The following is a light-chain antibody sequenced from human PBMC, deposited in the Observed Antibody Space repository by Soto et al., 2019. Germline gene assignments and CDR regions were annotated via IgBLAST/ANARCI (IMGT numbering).Light chain of an antibody. CDR2: AAS. CDR1: QSISTY. J-gene: IGKJ2*01. CDR3: QQTYSTPQT. Sequence: DIQMTQSPSSLSASVGDRVTITCRASQSISTYLNWYQQKPGKAPKLLIYAASNLQSGVPSRFSGSGSGTDCTLTISSLQPEDFATYSCQQTYSTPQTFGQGTKLEIK. V-gene: IGKV1-39*01.